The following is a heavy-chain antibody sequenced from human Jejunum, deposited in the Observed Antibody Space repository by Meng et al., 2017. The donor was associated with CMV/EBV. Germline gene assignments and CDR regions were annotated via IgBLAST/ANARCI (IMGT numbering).Heavy chain of an antibody. CDR1: NYW. V-gene: IGHV3-74*01. J-gene: IGHJ4*02. CDR2: NESEEGDASDESKT. D-gene: IGHD3-10*01. CDR3: IRRTASGTDYWE. Sequence: NYWGIWVSLGQGKGLRWAAGNESEEGDASDESKTKYEEDVKSRFIISRDNEKNTIHQQKNSMRADDKAVYYCIRRTASGTDYWEWGQGTLVTVSS.